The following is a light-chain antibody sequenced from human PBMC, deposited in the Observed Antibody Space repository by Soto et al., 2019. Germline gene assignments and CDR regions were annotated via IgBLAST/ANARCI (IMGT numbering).Light chain of an antibody. CDR3: QQYNNWPPPWT. CDR1: RSISNH. V-gene: IGKV3-15*01. Sequence: EIVMTQSPATLSVSPGERATLSCRASRSISNHLAWYQQRPGQAPRLVIYDASIRATGIPVRFSGSGSGTLFTLTISSLQSEDFALYYCQQYNNWPPPWTFGQGTKVEIK. CDR2: DAS. J-gene: IGKJ1*01.